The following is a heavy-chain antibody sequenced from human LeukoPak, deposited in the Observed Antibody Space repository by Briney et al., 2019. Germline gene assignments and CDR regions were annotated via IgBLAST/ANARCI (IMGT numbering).Heavy chain of an antibody. D-gene: IGHD2-15*01. Sequence: TGGSLRLSCAASGFTFSSYWMSWVRQAPGKGLEWVANIKQDGSEKYYVDSVKGRFTISRDNAKNSLYLQMNSLRAEDTAVYYCARHCSGGSCYRGWESWFDPWGQGTLVTVSS. J-gene: IGHJ5*02. CDR1: GFTFSSYW. CDR2: IKQDGSEK. CDR3: ARHCSGGSCYRGWESWFDP. V-gene: IGHV3-7*01.